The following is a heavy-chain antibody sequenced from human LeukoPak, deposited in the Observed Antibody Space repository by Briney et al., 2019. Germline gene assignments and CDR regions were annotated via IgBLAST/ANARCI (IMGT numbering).Heavy chain of an antibody. CDR3: AKEMATIRACDF. D-gene: IGHD5-24*01. Sequence: GGSMRLSCAASGFTFSTYAMSWVRQAPGKGLGWVSVISGSGSSTYYADSVKGRFTISRDNSKNTLYLQMNSLRAEDTAVYYCAKEMATIRACDFWGQGTMVSVSS. V-gene: IGHV3-23*01. CDR2: ISGSGSST. CDR1: GFTFSTYA. J-gene: IGHJ3*01.